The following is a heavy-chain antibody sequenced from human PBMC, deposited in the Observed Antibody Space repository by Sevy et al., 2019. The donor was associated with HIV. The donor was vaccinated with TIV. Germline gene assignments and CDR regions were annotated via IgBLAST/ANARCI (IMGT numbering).Heavy chain of an antibody. CDR1: GFTLTSDW. V-gene: IGHV3-74*01. Sequence: GGSLRLSCAASGFTLTSDWMHWVRQPPGKGLVWVSHINSDGESIRYADSVKGRFTTSRDNAKNTLYLQMNNLRAEDTAVYYCARGSRGTFGSWGQGTLVTVSS. CDR3: ARGSRGTFGS. J-gene: IGHJ4*02. CDR2: INSDGESI. D-gene: IGHD1-26*01.